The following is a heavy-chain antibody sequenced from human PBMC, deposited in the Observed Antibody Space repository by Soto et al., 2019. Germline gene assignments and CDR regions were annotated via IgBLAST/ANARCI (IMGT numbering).Heavy chain of an antibody. D-gene: IGHD3-10*01. CDR1: GYTFTSYG. V-gene: IGHV1-18*01. Sequence: ASVKVSCKASGYTFTSYGISWVRQAPGQGLEWMGWISAYNCNTNYAQKLQGRVTMTTDTSTSTAYLELRSLRSYDTAVYYCAREGSYSPWFDSWGQGTLVTVSS. CDR3: AREGSYSPWFDS. J-gene: IGHJ5*01. CDR2: ISAYNCNT.